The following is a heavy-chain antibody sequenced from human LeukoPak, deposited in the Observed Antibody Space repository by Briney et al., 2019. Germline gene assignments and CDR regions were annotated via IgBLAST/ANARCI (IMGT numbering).Heavy chain of an antibody. CDR2: IYYSGST. Sequence: SETLSLTCTVSGGSISSYYWNWIRQPPGVGLEWIGYIYYSGSTNYNLSLKSRVTISVDTSKTQFSLKLSSVTAADTAVYYCARALRNGYNTGFDPWGQGTLVTVSS. CDR1: GGSISSYY. D-gene: IGHD5-24*01. CDR3: ARALRNGYNTGFDP. J-gene: IGHJ5*02. V-gene: IGHV4-59*01.